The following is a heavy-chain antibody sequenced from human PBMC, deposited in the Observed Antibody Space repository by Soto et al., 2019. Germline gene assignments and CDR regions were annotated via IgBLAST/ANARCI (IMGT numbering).Heavy chain of an antibody. Sequence: SETLSLTCAVYGGSFSGYYWSWIRQPPGKGLEWIGEINHSGSTNYNPSLKSRVTISVDTSKNQFSLKLSSVTAADTAVYYCARTDYGDYLYYGMDVWGQGTTVTVSS. D-gene: IGHD4-17*01. CDR2: INHSGST. J-gene: IGHJ6*02. CDR1: GGSFSGYY. CDR3: ARTDYGDYLYYGMDV. V-gene: IGHV4-34*01.